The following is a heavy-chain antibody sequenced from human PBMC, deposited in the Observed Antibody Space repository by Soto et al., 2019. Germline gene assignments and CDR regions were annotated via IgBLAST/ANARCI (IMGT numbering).Heavy chain of an antibody. CDR2: IYWDDDQ. CDR3: AHKRDVSRGFKS. Sequence: QITLKESGPPLVKPTQTLTLTCTFSGFSFSINGVAVGWIRQPPGQALEWLALIYWDDDQRYNPSLKNRLTITKDTSRNQVVLTMTNMDPVETATYYCAHKRDVSRGFKSWGQGTLVTVSS. V-gene: IGHV2-5*02. J-gene: IGHJ5*01. CDR1: GFSFSINGVA.